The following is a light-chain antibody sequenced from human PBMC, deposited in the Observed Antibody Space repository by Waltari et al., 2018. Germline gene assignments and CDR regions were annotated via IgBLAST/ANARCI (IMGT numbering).Light chain of an antibody. CDR3: QAWDGTTVI. J-gene: IGLJ2*01. CDR2: QDT. CDR1: KLGDTY. Sequence: SYDLTQPPSMSLSPGQTASITCSGDKLGDTYACWYQQKPGQSPVLVIYQDTRRPSTIPERFSASTSGNTATLTISGTQAMDEADYYCQAWDGTTVIFGGGTKLTVL. V-gene: IGLV3-1*01.